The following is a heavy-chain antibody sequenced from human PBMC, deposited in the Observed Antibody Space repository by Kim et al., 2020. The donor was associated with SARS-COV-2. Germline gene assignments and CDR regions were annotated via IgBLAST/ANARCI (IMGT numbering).Heavy chain of an antibody. V-gene: IGHV4-39*01. D-gene: IGHD3-10*01. CDR1: GGSISSSSYY. CDR3: ARQRELLWFGETIDY. Sequence: SETLSLTCTVSGGSISSSSYYWGWIRQPPGKGLEWIGSIYYSGSTYYNPSLKSRVTISVDTSKNQFSLKLSSVTAADTAVYYCARQRELLWFGETIDYWGQASLVTVSA. CDR2: IYYSGST. J-gene: IGHJ4*02.